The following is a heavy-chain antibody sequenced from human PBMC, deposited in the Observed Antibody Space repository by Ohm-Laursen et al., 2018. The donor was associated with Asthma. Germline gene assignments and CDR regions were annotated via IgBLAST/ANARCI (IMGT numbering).Heavy chain of an antibody. Sequence: SLRLSCAASGFTFSNAWLSWVRQAPGKGLEWVGRIKSNTDGGTADYAAPVKGRFTISRDDSKKTLYLQMNSLKTEDTAVYYCNSETRIAVWGQGTLVTVSS. V-gene: IGHV3-15*01. D-gene: IGHD6-19*01. CDR1: GFTFSNAW. CDR3: NSETRIAV. J-gene: IGHJ4*02. CDR2: IKSNTDGGTA.